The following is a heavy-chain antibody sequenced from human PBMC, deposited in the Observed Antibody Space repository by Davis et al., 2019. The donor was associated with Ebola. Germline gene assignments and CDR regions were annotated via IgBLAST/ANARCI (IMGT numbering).Heavy chain of an antibody. V-gene: IGHV1-2*04. CDR1: GYTFTGYY. CDR2: INPNSGGT. Sequence: ASVKVSCKASGYTFTGYYMHWVRQAPGQGLEWMGWINPNSGGTNYAQKFQGWVTMTRDTSISTAYMELSRLRSDDTAVYYCARTVEYSSSPFDYWGQGTLVTVSS. D-gene: IGHD6-6*01. J-gene: IGHJ4*02. CDR3: ARTVEYSSSPFDY.